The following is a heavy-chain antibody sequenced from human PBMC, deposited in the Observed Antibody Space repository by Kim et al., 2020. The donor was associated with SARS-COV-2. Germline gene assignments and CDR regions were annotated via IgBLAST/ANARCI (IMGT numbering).Heavy chain of an antibody. Sequence: SETLSLTCTVSGGSISSYYWSWIRQPLGKGLEWIGYIYYSGSTNYNPSLKSRVTISVDTSKNQFSLKLSSVTAADTAVYYCARDRTYYYGSGHRGYGMDVWGQGTTVTVSS. CDR1: GGSISSYY. V-gene: IGHV4-59*13. CDR3: ARDRTYYYGSGHRGYGMDV. D-gene: IGHD3-10*01. J-gene: IGHJ6*02. CDR2: IYYSGST.